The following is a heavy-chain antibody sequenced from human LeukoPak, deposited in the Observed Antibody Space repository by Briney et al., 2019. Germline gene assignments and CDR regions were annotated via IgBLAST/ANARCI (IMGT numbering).Heavy chain of an antibody. V-gene: IGHV3-23*01. CDR3: AKVFYYDSSGYYPVDFDY. Sequence: GGSLRLSCAASGFIFRSHEMNWVRQAPGKGLEWVSGISGSGGNTFYADSVKGRFTISRDNSRNTLYLQMNSLRAEDTAVYYCAKVFYYDSSGYYPVDFDYWGQGTLVTVSS. J-gene: IGHJ4*02. D-gene: IGHD3-22*01. CDR2: ISGSGGNT. CDR1: GFIFRSHE.